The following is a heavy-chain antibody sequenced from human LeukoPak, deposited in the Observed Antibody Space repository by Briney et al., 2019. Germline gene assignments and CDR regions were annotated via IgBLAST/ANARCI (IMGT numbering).Heavy chain of an antibody. Sequence: PSETLSLTCTVSGGSISSYYWSWIRQPPGKGLEWIGYIYYSGSTNYNPSLKSRVTISVDTSKNQFSLKLSSVTAADTAVYYCARVSFYYGSGSYYSSFDPWGQGTLVTVSS. CDR1: GGSISSYY. J-gene: IGHJ5*02. V-gene: IGHV4-59*01. D-gene: IGHD3-10*01. CDR3: ARVSFYYGSGSYYSSFDP. CDR2: IYYSGST.